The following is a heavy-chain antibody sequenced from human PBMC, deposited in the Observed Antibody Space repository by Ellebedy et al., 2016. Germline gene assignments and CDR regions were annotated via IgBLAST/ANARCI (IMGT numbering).Heavy chain of an antibody. CDR3: AGGSWYFDL. CDR2: ISSSSSYT. V-gene: IGHV3-21*05. J-gene: IGHJ2*01. D-gene: IGHD3-10*01. Sequence: GGSLRLXXAASGFTFSSYAMSWVRQAPGKGLEWVSYISSSSSYTNYADSVKGRFTISRDNAKNSLYLQMNSLRAEDTAVYYCAGGSWYFDLWGRGTLVIVSS. CDR1: GFTFSSYA.